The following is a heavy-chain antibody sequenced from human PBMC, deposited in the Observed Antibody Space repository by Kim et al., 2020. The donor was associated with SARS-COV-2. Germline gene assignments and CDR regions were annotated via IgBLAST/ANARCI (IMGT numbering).Heavy chain of an antibody. J-gene: IGHJ6*02. V-gene: IGHV4-34*01. Sequence: SLKSRVTISVDTSKNQFSLKLSAVTAADTAVYYCARAQGMENYYYYGMDVWGQGTTVTVSS. CDR3: ARAQGMENYYYYGMDV. D-gene: IGHD3-3*01.